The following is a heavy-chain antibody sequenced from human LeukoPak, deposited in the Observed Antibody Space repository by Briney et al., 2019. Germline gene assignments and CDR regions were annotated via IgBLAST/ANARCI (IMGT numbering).Heavy chain of an antibody. J-gene: IGHJ4*02. CDR2: IYYSGST. D-gene: IGHD2-15*01. CDR1: GGSISSNY. V-gene: IGHV4-59*01. Sequence: SETLSLTCTVSGGSISSNYWSWIRQPPGTGLEWIGYIYYSGSTNYNPSLKSRVTISVDTSKNQFSLKLSSVTAADTAVYYCATAVGDYWGQGTLVTVSS. CDR3: ATAVGDY.